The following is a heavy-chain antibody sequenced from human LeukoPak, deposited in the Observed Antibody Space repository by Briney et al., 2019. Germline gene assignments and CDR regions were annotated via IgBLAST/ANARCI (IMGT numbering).Heavy chain of an antibody. CDR2: IKQDGSEK. CDR1: GFTFSSYW. D-gene: IGHD3-10*01. V-gene: IGHV3-7*01. Sequence: PGGSLRLSCAASGFTFSSYWMSWVRQAPGKGLEWVANIKQDGSEKYYVDSVKGRLTISRDNAKNSLYLQMNSLRAEDTAVYYCARADRYGSGSYPYYYYYMDVWGKGTTVTVSS. J-gene: IGHJ6*03. CDR3: ARADRYGSGSYPYYYYYMDV.